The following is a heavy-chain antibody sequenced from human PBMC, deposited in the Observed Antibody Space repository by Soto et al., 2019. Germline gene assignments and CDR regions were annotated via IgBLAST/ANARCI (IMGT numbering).Heavy chain of an antibody. Sequence: ASVKVSCKASGYTFTGYYMHWVRQAPGQGLEWMGWINPNSGGTNYAQKFQGWVTMTRETSISTAYMELSRLRSDDTAVYYCARAPPSITMVRGDYYYGMDVWGQGTTVTVSS. CDR3: ARAPPSITMVRGDYYYGMDV. V-gene: IGHV1-2*04. J-gene: IGHJ6*02. D-gene: IGHD3-10*01. CDR2: INPNSGGT. CDR1: GYTFTGYY.